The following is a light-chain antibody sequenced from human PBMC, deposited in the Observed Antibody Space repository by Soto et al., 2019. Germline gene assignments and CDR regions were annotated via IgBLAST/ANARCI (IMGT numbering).Light chain of an antibody. V-gene: IGKV1-5*01. Sequence: GESATLSFRASQSLYSDLAWYQQKPGKAPKLLIYEASTLQSGVPSRFSGSGSGTEFTLTISSLRPDDFATYYCQQYDSYSWTVGQGTKVDIK. CDR1: QSLYSD. J-gene: IGKJ1*01. CDR3: QQYDSYSWT. CDR2: EAS.